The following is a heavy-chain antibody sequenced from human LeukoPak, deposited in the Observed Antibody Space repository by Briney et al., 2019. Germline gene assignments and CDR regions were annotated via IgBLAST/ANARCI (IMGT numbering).Heavy chain of an antibody. D-gene: IGHD5-24*01. J-gene: IGHJ4*02. V-gene: IGHV3-74*01. CDR2: INSDGSST. CDR1: GFTFSSYW. CDR3: AKEPLREGGTYFDY. Sequence: GGSLRLSCAASGFTFSSYWMHWVRQAPGKGLVWVSRINSDGSSTSYADSVKGRFTISRDNAKNTLYLQMHSLRGEDTAVYYCAKEPLREGGTYFDYWGQGNLVTVSS.